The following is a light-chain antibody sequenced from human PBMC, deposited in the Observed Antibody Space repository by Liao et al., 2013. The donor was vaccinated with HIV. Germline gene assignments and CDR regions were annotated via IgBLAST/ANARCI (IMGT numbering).Light chain of an antibody. CDR2: QDT. Sequence: SYELTQPPSVSVSPGQTASITCSGDKLGDKYACWYQQKPGQSPVQVIYQDTKRPSGIPERFSGSNSGNTATLTISGTQAMDEADYYCQAWDSNTIWVFGGGTKLTVL. J-gene: IGLJ3*02. CDR3: QAWDSNTIWV. CDR1: KLGDKY. V-gene: IGLV3-1*01.